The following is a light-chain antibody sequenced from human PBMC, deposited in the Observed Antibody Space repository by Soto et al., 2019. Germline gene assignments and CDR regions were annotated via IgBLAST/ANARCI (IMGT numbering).Light chain of an antibody. J-gene: IGKJ5*01. CDR2: VAS. Sequence: EIVLTQSPGTLSLSPGEIATLSCRASQSVSSSYLTGYQQKPGKAPTLLIYVASSRATGIPDRFSGSGSGTPFTLTIRRLERDDYAVYYWQQYGRSSPITFGQGTRLEIK. CDR3: QQYGRSSPIT. V-gene: IGKV3-20*01. CDR1: QSVSSSY.